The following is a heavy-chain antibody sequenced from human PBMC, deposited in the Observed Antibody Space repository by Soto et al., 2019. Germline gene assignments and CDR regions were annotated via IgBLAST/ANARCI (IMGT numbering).Heavy chain of an antibody. Sequence: QITLKESGPTLVKPTQTLTLTCTFSGFSLSTSGVGVGWIRQPPGKALERLALIYWDDDKRSSPSLKSRLTITKDTSKNQVVLTMTNMDPVDTATYFCARRRLDAFEIWGQGTMVTVSS. CDR2: IYWDDDK. V-gene: IGHV2-5*02. CDR3: ARRRLDAFEI. CDR1: GFSLSTSGVG. J-gene: IGHJ3*02.